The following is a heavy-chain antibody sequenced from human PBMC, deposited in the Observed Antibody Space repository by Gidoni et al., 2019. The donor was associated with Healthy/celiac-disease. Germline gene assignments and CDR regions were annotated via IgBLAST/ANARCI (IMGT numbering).Heavy chain of an antibody. D-gene: IGHD3-22*01. CDR1: AYTLTDYY. V-gene: IGHV1-69-2*01. CDR3: ATDSQKGSGYYYAY. J-gene: IGHJ4*02. Sequence: EVQLVQSGAEVKKPGATVTISCKVSAYTLTDYYMQWVQQAPGKGLEWMGLVDTEDGETIYAEKFQGRVTITADTSTDTAYMELSSLRSEDTAVYYCATDSQKGSGYYYAYWGQGTLVTVSS. CDR2: VDTEDGET.